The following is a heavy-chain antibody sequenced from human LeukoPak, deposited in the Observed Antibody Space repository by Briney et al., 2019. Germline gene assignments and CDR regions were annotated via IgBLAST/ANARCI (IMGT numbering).Heavy chain of an antibody. CDR3: AKGNGIIGI. V-gene: IGHV3-23*01. J-gene: IGHJ4*02. Sequence: GGSLRLSCAASGFTFSNYAMSWVRQAPGKGLEWVSAISGSGGSTYYADSVKGRFTISRDNSRNTLYLQMNSLRAEDTATYYGAKGNGIIGIWGQGTLVTVSS. D-gene: IGHD1-20*01. CDR2: ISGSGGST. CDR1: GFTFSNYA.